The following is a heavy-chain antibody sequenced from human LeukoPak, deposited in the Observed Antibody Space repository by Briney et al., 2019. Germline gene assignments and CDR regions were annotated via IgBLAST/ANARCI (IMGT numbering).Heavy chain of an antibody. V-gene: IGHV3-9*03. CDR3: VKARRDGYNSWGIFDY. D-gene: IGHD5-24*01. CDR2: ISWKSGTI. J-gene: IGHJ4*02. CDR1: GFTFDEYT. Sequence: GRSLRLSCAASGFTFDEYTMHWVRQAPGKGLEWVSGISWKSGTIGYADSVKGRFTISRDNAKDSLYLQMNSLRVEDMALYYCVKARRDGYNSWGIFDYWGQGTLVTVSS.